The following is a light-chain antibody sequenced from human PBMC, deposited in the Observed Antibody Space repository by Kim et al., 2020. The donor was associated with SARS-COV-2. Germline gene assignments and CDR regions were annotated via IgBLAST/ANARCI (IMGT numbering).Light chain of an antibody. J-gene: IGLJ3*02. V-gene: IGLV4-60*03. CDR2: LEGSGDY. CDR1: SEHSTFI. Sequence: QLVLTQSSSASASLGSSVKLTCTLTSEHSTFIIAWHQQQPGKAPRYLMKLEGSGDYNRGSGVPARFSGSSSGPDRYLTISNLQSDDEAVYYCDTRDSNIRVFGGGTKVTVL. CDR3: DTRDSNIRV.